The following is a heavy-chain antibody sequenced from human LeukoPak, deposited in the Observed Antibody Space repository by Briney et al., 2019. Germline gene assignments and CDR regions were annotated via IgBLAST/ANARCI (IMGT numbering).Heavy chain of an antibody. CDR1: GYTFPTYD. V-gene: IGHV1-18*01. J-gene: IGHJ3*02. D-gene: IGHD3-10*01. CDR2: ISGNNGKT. CDR3: ARRWGSGIRGAFDI. Sequence: ASVKVSCKASGYTFPTYDISWVRQAPGQGLEWMGWISGNNGKTNYAKKFQVRVTMTTDTSTSTTYMELRSLRSDDTAIYYCARRWGSGIRGAFDIWGQGTMVTVSS.